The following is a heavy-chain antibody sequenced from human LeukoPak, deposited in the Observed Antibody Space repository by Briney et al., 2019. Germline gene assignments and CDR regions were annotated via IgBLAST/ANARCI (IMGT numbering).Heavy chain of an antibody. CDR1: GFTFRNYE. CDR3: ARDLGDWYSSGFDD. V-gene: IGHV3-48*03. CDR2: ISRDGSTV. J-gene: IGHJ4*02. Sequence: GGSLRLSCAGSGFTFRNYEMSWVRQAPGKGLEWVSHISRDGSTVYYRDSVKGRFTISRDNVKNSLYLHMNGLRVEDTGVYYCARDLGDWYSSGFDDWGQGSLVIVSS. D-gene: IGHD3-10*01.